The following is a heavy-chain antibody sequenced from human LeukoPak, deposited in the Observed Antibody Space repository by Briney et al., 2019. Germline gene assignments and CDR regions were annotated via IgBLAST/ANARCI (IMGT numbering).Heavy chain of an antibody. Sequence: SGTLSLTCAVSGGSLSSGGYWSWLRQPPGKGLEWIGQIYYIGSTNYNPSLESRVIMSLDKSTNQLSLRFNSVTAADTAVYYCARHGSYSLAFWGQGALVTVSS. V-gene: IGHV4-4*02. CDR1: GGSLSSGGY. CDR3: ARHGSYSLAF. J-gene: IGHJ4*02. D-gene: IGHD1-26*01. CDR2: IYYIGST.